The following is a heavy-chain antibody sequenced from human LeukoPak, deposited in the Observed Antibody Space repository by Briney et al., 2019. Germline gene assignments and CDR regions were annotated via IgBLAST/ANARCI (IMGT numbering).Heavy chain of an antibody. CDR2: IYYTGST. J-gene: IGHJ6*02. D-gene: IGHD4-17*01. CDR1: GGSVNSGGYY. Sequence: PSETLSLTCTVSGGSVNSGGYYWSWIRQHPGKGLEWIGYIYYTGSTYYNPSLKSRVTISVDTSKNQFSLKLSSVTAADTAVYYCARSDYGDYYYYYGMDVWGQGTTVTVSS. V-gene: IGHV4-31*03. CDR3: ARSDYGDYYYYYGMDV.